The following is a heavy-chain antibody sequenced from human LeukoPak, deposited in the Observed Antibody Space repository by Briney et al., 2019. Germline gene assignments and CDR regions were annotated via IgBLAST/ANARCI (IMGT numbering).Heavy chain of an antibody. CDR1: GYTFTGYY. V-gene: IGHV1-3*01. Sequence: ASVKVSCKASGYTFTGYYMHWVRQAPGQGLEWMGWINAGTGNRKYSQKFQDRVTITSDTSASTAYMEMSSLRSEDTAVYYCARAPRDSSSWYVYWGQGTPVTVSS. J-gene: IGHJ4*02. CDR2: INAGTGNR. CDR3: ARAPRDSSSWYVY. D-gene: IGHD6-13*01.